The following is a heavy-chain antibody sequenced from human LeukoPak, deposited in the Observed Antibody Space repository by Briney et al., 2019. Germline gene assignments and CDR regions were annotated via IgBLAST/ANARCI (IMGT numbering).Heavy chain of an antibody. D-gene: IGHD3-22*01. J-gene: IGHJ2*01. CDR1: GFSFSSYS. CDR2: TSSSSSYI. CDR3: ARSGYYYDSSGYYFNWYSDL. Sequence: GGSLRLSCAASGFSFSSYSMNWVRQAPGKGLEWVSSTSSSSSYIYYADSLKGRFTISRDNAKNSLYLQMNSLRAEDTAVYYCARSGYYYDSSGYYFNWYSDLWGRGTLVTVSS. V-gene: IGHV3-21*01.